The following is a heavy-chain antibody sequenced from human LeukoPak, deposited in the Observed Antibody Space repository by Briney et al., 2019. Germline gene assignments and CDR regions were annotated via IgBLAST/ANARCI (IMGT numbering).Heavy chain of an antibody. D-gene: IGHD6-13*01. CDR1: GYTFTSYG. CDR2: ISAYNGNT. J-gene: IGHJ4*02. CDR3: ARDQQVWYSSSWYAIDY. V-gene: IGHV1-18*01. Sequence: PGASVKVSCKASGYTFTSYGISWVRQAPGQGLEWMGWISAYNGNTNYAQKLQGRVTMTTDTSTSTAYMELRSLRSDDTAVYYCARDQQVWYSSSWYAIDYWGQGTLVTVSS.